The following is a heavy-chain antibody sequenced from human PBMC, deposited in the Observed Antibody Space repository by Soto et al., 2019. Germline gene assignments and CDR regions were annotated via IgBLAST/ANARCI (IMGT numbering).Heavy chain of an antibody. D-gene: IGHD2-21*02. CDR3: ARLVVVTGDYYFDY. J-gene: IGHJ4*02. Sequence: GESLKISSKGSGYGFTKSWIAWVRQMPGDGLKWMGIIYPGDSATRYSPAFQGQVTISADKSINTAYLHWSSLKASDTAMYYCARLVVVTGDYYFDYWGQGTL. CDR1: GYGFTKSW. V-gene: IGHV5-51*01. CDR2: IYPGDSAT.